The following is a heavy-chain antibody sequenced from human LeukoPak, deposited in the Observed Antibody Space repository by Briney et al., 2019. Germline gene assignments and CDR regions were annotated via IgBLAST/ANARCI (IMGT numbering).Heavy chain of an antibody. D-gene: IGHD3-10*01. CDR3: ARVKGCGRAYNWFDP. J-gene: IGHJ5*02. Sequence: GEINHSGSTNYNPSLKTRVTISVDTSKNQFSLKLSSVTAADTAVYYCARVKGCGRAYNWFDPWGQGTLVTVSS. V-gene: IGHV4-34*01. CDR2: INHSGST.